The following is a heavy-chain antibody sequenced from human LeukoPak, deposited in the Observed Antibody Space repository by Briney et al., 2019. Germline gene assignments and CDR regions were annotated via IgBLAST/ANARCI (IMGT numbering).Heavy chain of an antibody. CDR1: GFSFSTYW. Sequence: GGSLRLSCAASGFSFSTYWMSWVRQAPGKGLEWVANIKEDGSDKNYVDSVKGRSTIARDNAKNYVYLQMKSLRAEDTAVYYCARDRGFDNFDYWGQGTLVTVSS. D-gene: IGHD3-9*01. CDR2: IKEDGSDK. V-gene: IGHV3-7*01. CDR3: ARDRGFDNFDY. J-gene: IGHJ4*02.